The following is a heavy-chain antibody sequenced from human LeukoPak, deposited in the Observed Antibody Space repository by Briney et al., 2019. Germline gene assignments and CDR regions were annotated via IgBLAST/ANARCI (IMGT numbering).Heavy chain of an antibody. CDR3: VRGGIVGTTARVPLFDY. CDR1: GGSISSYY. J-gene: IGHJ4*02. Sequence: PSETLSLTCNVSGGSISSYYWSWVRQPPGKGLEWIGYIYFSGSTNYDPSLKSRVTMSVDTSKNQFSLKLSSLTAADTAVYYCVRGGIVGTTARVPLFDYWGQGTLVTVSS. CDR2: IYFSGST. D-gene: IGHD1-26*01. V-gene: IGHV4-59*01.